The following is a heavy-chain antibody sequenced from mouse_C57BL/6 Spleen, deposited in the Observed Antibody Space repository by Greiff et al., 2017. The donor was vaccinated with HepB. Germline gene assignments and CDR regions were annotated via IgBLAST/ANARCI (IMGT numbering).Heavy chain of an antibody. CDR2: IWTGGGT. Sequence: VKVVESGPGLVAPSQSLSITCTVSGFSLTSYAISWVRQPPGKGLEWLGVIWTGGGTNYNSALKSRLSISKDNSKSQVFLKMNSLQTDDTARYYCARNPDYGSRGYAMDYWGQGTSVTVSS. J-gene: IGHJ4*01. CDR3: ARNPDYGSRGYAMDY. V-gene: IGHV2-9-1*01. CDR1: GFSLTSYA. D-gene: IGHD1-1*01.